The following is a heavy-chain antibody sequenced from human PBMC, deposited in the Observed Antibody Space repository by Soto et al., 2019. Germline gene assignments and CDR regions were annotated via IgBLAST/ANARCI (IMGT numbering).Heavy chain of an antibody. CDR3: ARDPKEGSSWYGKYFDY. CDR1: GFTFSSYS. D-gene: IGHD6-13*01. V-gene: IGHV3-21*01. Sequence: GGSLRLSCAASGFTFSSYSMNWVRQAPGKGLEWVSSISSSSSYIYYADSVKGRFTISRDNAKNSLYLQMNSLRAEDTAVYYCARDPKEGSSWYGKYFDYWGQGTLVTVSS. J-gene: IGHJ4*02. CDR2: ISSSSSYI.